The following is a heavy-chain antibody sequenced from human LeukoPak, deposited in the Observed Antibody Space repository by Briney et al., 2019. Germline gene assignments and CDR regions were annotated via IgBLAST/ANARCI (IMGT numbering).Heavy chain of an antibody. Sequence: AGGSLRLSCAASGFTFSSYAMSWVRQAPGKGLEWVSAISGSGGSTYYADSAKGRFTTSRDNSKNTLYLQMNSLRAEDTAVYYCAKELLWFGELLPPIARAHDAFDIWGQGTMVTVSS. CDR2: ISGSGGST. J-gene: IGHJ3*02. D-gene: IGHD3-10*01. V-gene: IGHV3-23*01. CDR3: AKELLWFGELLPPIARAHDAFDI. CDR1: GFTFSSYA.